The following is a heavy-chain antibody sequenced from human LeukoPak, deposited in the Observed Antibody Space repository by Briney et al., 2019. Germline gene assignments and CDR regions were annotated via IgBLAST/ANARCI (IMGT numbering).Heavy chain of an antibody. J-gene: IGHJ4*02. V-gene: IGHV4-38-2*02. Sequence: SETLSFTCTVSGYSISSGYYWGWIRQPPGKGLEWIGSIYRSGSTYYNPSLKSRVTISVDTSKNQFSLKLSSVTAADTAVYYCARLPMVRGNSNWGQGTLVTVSS. CDR1: GYSISSGYY. D-gene: IGHD3-10*01. CDR2: IYRSGST. CDR3: ARLPMVRGNSN.